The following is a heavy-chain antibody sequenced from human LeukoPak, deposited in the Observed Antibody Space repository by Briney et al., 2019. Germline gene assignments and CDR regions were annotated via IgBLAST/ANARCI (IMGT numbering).Heavy chain of an antibody. Sequence: SETLSLTCAVSGYSISSGYWWGWIRQPPGKGLEWIGYISYSGSTYYNPSLKSRVTMSVDTSKNQFSLKLSSVTAVDTAMYYCARKSGSGYSFDYWGQGTLVTVSS. CDR1: GYSISSGYW. D-gene: IGHD3-10*01. V-gene: IGHV4-28*01. CDR3: ARKSGSGYSFDY. J-gene: IGHJ4*02. CDR2: ISYSGST.